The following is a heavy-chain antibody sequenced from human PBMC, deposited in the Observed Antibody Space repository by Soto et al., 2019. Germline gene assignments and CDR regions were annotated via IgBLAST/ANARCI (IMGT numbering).Heavy chain of an antibody. D-gene: IGHD1-1*01. CDR1: GFTFSSYG. CDR3: ARGTGGGEGYFDY. CDR2: IWYDGSNK. Sequence: VQLVESGGGVVQPGRSLRLSCAASGFTFSSYGMHWVRQAPGKGLEWVAVIWYDGSNKYYADSVKGRFTISRDNSKNTLYLQMNSLRAEDTAVYYCARGTGGGEGYFDYWGQGTLVTVSS. J-gene: IGHJ4*02. V-gene: IGHV3-33*01.